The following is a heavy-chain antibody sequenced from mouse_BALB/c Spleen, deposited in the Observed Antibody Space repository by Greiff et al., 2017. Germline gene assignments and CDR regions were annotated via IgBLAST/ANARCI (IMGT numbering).Heavy chain of an antibody. CDR3: AIYGSSQYYFDY. D-gene: IGHD1-1*01. CDR1: GYSITSDYA. J-gene: IGHJ2*01. V-gene: IGHV3-2*02. Sequence: EVKLMESGPGLVKPSQSLSLTCTVTGYSITSDYAWNWIRQFPGNKLEWMGYISYSGSTSYNPSLKSRISITRDTSKNQFFLQLNSVTTEDTATYYCAIYGSSQYYFDYWGQGTTLTVSS. CDR2: ISYSGST.